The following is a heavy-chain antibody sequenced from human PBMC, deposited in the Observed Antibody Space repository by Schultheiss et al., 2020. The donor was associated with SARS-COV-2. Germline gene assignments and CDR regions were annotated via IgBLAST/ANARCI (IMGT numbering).Heavy chain of an antibody. CDR2: INHSGRT. Sequence: SETLSLTCAVSGGSFTENYWNWFRQFPGKGLEWIGEINHSGRTNYSPSFKSRISISVDTSKNQFSLKLSSVTAADTAVYYCAKNDAGDSGYDYYFDYWGQGTLVTVSS. CDR1: GGSFTENY. D-gene: IGHD5-12*01. J-gene: IGHJ4*02. CDR3: AKNDAGDSGYDYYFDY. V-gene: IGHV4-34*10.